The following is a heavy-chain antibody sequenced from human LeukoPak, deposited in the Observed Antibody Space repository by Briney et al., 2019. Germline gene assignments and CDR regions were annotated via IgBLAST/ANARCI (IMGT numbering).Heavy chain of an antibody. V-gene: IGHV1-18*01. D-gene: IGHD2-2*01. CDR3: ARGSGGSSASRYGCWFDP. Sequence: ASVKVSCKASGYTFTSYGISWVRQAPGQGLEWMGWISTYNGNTNYAQNLQGRVTMTTDTSTSTVYMELRSLRSDDTAMYYCARGSGGSSASRYGCWFDPWGQGTLVTVSS. CDR2: ISTYNGNT. CDR1: GYTFTSYG. J-gene: IGHJ5*02.